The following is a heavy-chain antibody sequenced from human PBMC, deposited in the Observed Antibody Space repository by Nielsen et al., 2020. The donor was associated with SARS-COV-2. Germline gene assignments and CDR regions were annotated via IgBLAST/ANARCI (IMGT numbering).Heavy chain of an antibody. Sequence: SETLSLTCAVYGGSFSGYYWSWIRQPPGKGLEWIGEINHSGSTNYNPSLKSRVTISVDTSKNQFSLKLSSVTAADTAVYYCARDGSSSSGGFDYWGQGTLVTVSS. J-gene: IGHJ4*02. CDR1: GGSFSGYY. CDR2: INHSGST. CDR3: ARDGSSSSGGFDY. V-gene: IGHV4-34*01. D-gene: IGHD6-6*01.